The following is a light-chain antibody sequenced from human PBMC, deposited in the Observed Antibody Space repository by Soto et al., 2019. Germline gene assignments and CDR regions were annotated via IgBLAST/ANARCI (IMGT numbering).Light chain of an antibody. CDR3: QQYDNWLGT. V-gene: IGKV3D-15*01. CDR2: DAS. CDR1: QSVSSN. Sequence: EIVITQSPATLSVSPGERATLSCRASQSVSSNLAWYQQTPGQAPRLLIFDASTRATGIPARFSGSGSGTEFTLTISSLQSEDFAVYYCQQYDNWLGTFGQGTKVDIK. J-gene: IGKJ1*01.